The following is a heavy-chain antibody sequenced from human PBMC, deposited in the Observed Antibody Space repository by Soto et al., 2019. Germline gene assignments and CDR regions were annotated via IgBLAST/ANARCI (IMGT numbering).Heavy chain of an antibody. D-gene: IGHD1-26*01. J-gene: IGHJ6*02. V-gene: IGHV3-23*01. Sequence: GGSLRLSCAASGFTFSSYAMSWVRQAPGKCLEGVGAISCSGGRTYYANSVKVRFTISSDNSKNTLYLQMNSRRAEDTAVYYCAKMVIVGAIHHYGMDXWGQGTTGT. CDR1: GFTFSSYA. CDR3: AKMVIVGAIHHYGMDX. CDR2: ISCSGGRT.